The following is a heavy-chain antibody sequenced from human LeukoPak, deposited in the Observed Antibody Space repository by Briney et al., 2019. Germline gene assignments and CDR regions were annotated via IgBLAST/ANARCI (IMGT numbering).Heavy chain of an antibody. J-gene: IGHJ4*02. CDR1: GYTFTSYG. D-gene: IGHD2-15*01. CDR2: IGAYNGNT. Sequence: ASVKVSCKASGYTFTSYGISWVRQAPGQGLEWMGWIGAYNGNTNYAQKLQGRVTMTTDTSTSTAYMELRSLRSDDTAVYYCARGYCSGGSCFWPHYYFDYWGQGTLVTVSS. V-gene: IGHV1-18*01. CDR3: ARGYCSGGSCFWPHYYFDY.